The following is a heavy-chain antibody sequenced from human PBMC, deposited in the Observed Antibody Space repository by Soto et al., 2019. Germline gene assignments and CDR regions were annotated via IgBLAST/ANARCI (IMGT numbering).Heavy chain of an antibody. Sequence: AGPTLVNPTQTLTLTCTFSGFSLTSNDVGVGWIRQPPGKALEWLALIYWDDDKRYSPSLKSRLTITKDTSRNQVVLRMTNMDPVDTATYYCAHSRYSRSSFDYWGQGTLVTVSS. D-gene: IGHD6-6*01. J-gene: IGHJ4*02. V-gene: IGHV2-5*02. CDR3: AHSRYSRSSFDY. CDR2: IYWDDDK. CDR1: GFSLTSNDVG.